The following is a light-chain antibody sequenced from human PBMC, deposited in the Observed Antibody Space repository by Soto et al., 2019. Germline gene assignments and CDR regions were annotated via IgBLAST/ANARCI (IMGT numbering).Light chain of an antibody. CDR2: EVS. CDR1: SSDVGTYHL. J-gene: IGLJ1*01. V-gene: IGLV2-23*02. Sequence: QSVLTQPASVSGSPGQSITISCTGTSSDVGTYHLVSCHQQHPGKAPKLMIYEVSKRPSGVSTRFSGSKSGNTASLTIFGFQAGDKADYYCCSYVAVTSYAFGSGTKVTVL. CDR3: CSYVAVTSYA.